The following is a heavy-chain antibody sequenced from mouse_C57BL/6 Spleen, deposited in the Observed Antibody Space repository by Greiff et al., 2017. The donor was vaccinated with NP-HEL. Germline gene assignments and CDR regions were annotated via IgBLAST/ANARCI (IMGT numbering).Heavy chain of an antibody. CDR2: IDPSDSYT. D-gene: IGHD2-4*01. CDR3: ARGDMITPYYAMDY. V-gene: IGHV1-59*01. J-gene: IGHJ4*01. Sequence: VQLQQPGAELVRPGTSVKLSCKASGYTFTSYWMHWVKQRPGQGLEWIGVIDPSDSYTNYNQKFKGKATLTVDTSSSTAYMQLSSLTSEDSAVYYCARGDMITPYYAMDYWGQGTSVTVSS. CDR1: GYTFTSYW.